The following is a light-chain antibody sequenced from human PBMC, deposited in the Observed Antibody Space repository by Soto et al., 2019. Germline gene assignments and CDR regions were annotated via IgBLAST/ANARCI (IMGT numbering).Light chain of an antibody. CDR3: SSYTSISTLGV. CDR2: DVT. Sequence: QSVLTQPASVSGSPGQSITISCTGTSSDVGGYDYVSWYQQHPGKAPKLVIYDVTNRPSGVSNRFSGSKSGNTASLTISGRQAEDEADYYCSSYTSISTLGVFGGGTKLTVL. J-gene: IGLJ2*01. V-gene: IGLV2-14*03. CDR1: SSDVGGYDY.